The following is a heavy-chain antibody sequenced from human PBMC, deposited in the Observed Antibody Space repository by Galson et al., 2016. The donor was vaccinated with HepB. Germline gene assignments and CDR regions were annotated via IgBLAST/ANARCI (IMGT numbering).Heavy chain of an antibody. CDR1: GFTFSTYA. V-gene: IGHV3-23*01. CDR3: AKISVQYSYHYWGFDY. D-gene: IGHD5-18*01. Sequence: SLRLSCAASGFTFSTYAMSWVRQAPGKGLECVSGISGSGDTKFADSVKGRFTISRDNSKTTLYLQMNSLRVEDTAVYYCAKISVQYSYHYWGFDYWGQGTLVTVSS. J-gene: IGHJ4*02. CDR2: ISGSGDT.